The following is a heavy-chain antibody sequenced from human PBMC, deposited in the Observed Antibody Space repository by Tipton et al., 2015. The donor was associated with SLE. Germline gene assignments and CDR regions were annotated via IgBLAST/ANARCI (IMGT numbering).Heavy chain of an antibody. D-gene: IGHD2-15*01. CDR2: IYNSGIT. V-gene: IGHV4-61*02. CDR3: VKSVVVVSPRDYYYYMDF. Sequence: LSLTCTVSGDSFSSGSSSWNWVRQPAGKGLEWIGLIYNSGITNYNPSLQSRVTLSVDMSKNQFSLRLSSVTAAGTGVYYCVKSVVVVSPRDYYYYMDFWGKGTTFTVSS. CDR1: GDSFSSGSSS. J-gene: IGHJ6*03.